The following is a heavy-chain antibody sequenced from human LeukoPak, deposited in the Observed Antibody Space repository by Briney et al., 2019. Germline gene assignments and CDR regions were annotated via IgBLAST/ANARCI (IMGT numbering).Heavy chain of an antibody. CDR2: INSDGSDT. D-gene: IGHD3-10*01. CDR1: VFTFSSFW. CDR3: ARVPYSSGTFDY. V-gene: IGHV3-74*01. Sequence: GGSLRLSCAASVFTFSSFWMHWVRQAPGKGLVWVSRINSDGSDTTYADFVKGRFTISRDNAKNTLYLQINSLRAEDTAVYYCARVPYSSGTFDYWGQGTLVTVSS. J-gene: IGHJ4*02.